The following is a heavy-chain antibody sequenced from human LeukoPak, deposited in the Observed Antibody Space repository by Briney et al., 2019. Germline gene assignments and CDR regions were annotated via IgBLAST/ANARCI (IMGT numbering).Heavy chain of an antibody. CDR2: ISGRGSST. D-gene: IGHD2-15*01. CDR1: GFTFSTYA. Sequence: GGSLRLSCAASGFTFSTYAMGWVRQAPGKGLEWVSGISGRGSSTYYSDSVKGRFTISRDNSRNTLSLQMTSLRAEDTAVYYCAKDSRGWRWVAEFDYWGQGTLVTVSS. CDR3: AKDSRGWRWVAEFDY. V-gene: IGHV3-23*01. J-gene: IGHJ4*02.